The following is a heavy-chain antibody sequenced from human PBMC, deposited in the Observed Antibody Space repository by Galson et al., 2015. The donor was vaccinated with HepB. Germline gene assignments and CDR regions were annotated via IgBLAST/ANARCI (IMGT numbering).Heavy chain of an antibody. V-gene: IGHV3-23*01. Sequence: SLRLSCAASGFTFSSYAMSWVRQAPGKGLEWVSAISGSGGSTYYADSAKGRFTISRDNSKNTLYLQMNSLRAEDTAVYYCAKISSSHVGLYYFDYWGQGTLVTVSS. J-gene: IGHJ4*02. D-gene: IGHD6-13*01. CDR2: ISGSGGST. CDR3: AKISSSHVGLYYFDY. CDR1: GFTFSSYA.